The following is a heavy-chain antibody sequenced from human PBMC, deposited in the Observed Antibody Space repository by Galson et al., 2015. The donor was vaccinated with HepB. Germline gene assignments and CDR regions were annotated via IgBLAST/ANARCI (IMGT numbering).Heavy chain of an antibody. Sequence: SVKVSCKASGYTFTGYYIHWVRQAPGQGFECVGWINPNSGGTSYAHTFQGRVTMTRDTSISIVYMELSRLRSDDTAVYYCARHLNLQLWLYFDYWGQGTLVTVSS. J-gene: IGHJ4*02. V-gene: IGHV1-2*02. CDR3: ARHLNLQLWLYFDY. CDR2: INPNSGGT. CDR1: GYTFTGYY. D-gene: IGHD5-18*01.